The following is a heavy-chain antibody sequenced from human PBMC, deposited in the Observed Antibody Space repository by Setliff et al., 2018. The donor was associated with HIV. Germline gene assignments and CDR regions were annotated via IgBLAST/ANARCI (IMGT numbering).Heavy chain of an antibody. D-gene: IGHD3-22*01. CDR3: ARDLEYYYDSSGYPLDY. J-gene: IGHJ4*02. CDR1: GFTFSSYS. Sequence: GGSLRLSCAASGFTFSSYSMNWVRQAPGKGLEWVSSISSSSSYIYYADSVKGRFTISRDNAKNSLYLQMNSLRAKNTAVYYCARDLEYYYDSSGYPLDYWGQGTLVTVSS. CDR2: ISSSSSYI. V-gene: IGHV3-21*01.